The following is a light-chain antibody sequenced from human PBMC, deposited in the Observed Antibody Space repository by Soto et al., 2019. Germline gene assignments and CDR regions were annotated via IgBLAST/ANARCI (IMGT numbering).Light chain of an antibody. J-gene: IGKJ4*01. Sequence: EMVMTQSPATLSVSRVEIDALACRASQSVRSNLAWYQQKPGQAPRLLIYGASNRATGIPDRFSGSGSGTDFTLTISRLEPEDFAMYYCQQFGTSRLTFGGGTKVDIK. V-gene: IGKV3-20*01. CDR1: QSVRSN. CDR3: QQFGTSRLT. CDR2: GAS.